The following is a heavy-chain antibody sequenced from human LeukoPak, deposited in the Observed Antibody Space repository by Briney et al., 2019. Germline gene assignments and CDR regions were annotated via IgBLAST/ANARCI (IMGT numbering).Heavy chain of an antibody. D-gene: IGHD5-18*01. Sequence: GGSLRLSCAASGFTFSNYWMSWVRQAPGKGPEWVANINQDGSEKYYVDSVKGRFTISRDNAKNSLYLQMNSLRADDTAVYYCARGGNSYRYWGQGTLVTVSS. CDR3: ARGGNSYRY. CDR1: GFTFSNYW. V-gene: IGHV3-7*05. CDR2: INQDGSEK. J-gene: IGHJ4*02.